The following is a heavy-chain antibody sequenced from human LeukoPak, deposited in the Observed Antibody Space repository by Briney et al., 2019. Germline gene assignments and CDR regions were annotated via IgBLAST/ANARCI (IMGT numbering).Heavy chain of an antibody. CDR3: GRTRGYDYVWGSYRYTRDAFDI. Sequence: GASVKVSCKASGYTFTGYFRHWVRQAPGQGRERVGRINPNRGGTNYALKFQGRVTMTRDTSIGTAYSELSRLRSDDMDVYYCGRTRGYDYVWGSYRYTRDAFDIWGQGTMVTVSS. D-gene: IGHD3-16*02. CDR2: INPNRGGT. V-gene: IGHV1-2*05. J-gene: IGHJ3*02. CDR1: GYTFTGYF.